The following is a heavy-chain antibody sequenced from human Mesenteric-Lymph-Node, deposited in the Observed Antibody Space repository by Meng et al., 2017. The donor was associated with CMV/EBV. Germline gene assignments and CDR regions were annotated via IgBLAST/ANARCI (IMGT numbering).Heavy chain of an antibody. J-gene: IGHJ6*02. CDR2: ISYPGNT. CDR1: GGSISSNF. Sequence: SETLSLTCTVSGGSISSNFWSWIRLPPGKGLEYIGYISYPGNTNYNPSLKSRVTISVDTSKNQFSLKLSSVTAADTAVYYCARNSSSWYGYYYYGMDVWGQGTTVTVSS. V-gene: IGHV4-59*08. D-gene: IGHD6-13*01. CDR3: ARNSSSWYGYYYYGMDV.